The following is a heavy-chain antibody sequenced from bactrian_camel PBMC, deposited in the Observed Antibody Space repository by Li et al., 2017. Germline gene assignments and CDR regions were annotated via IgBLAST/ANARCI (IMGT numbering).Heavy chain of an antibody. V-gene: IGHV3S40*01. J-gene: IGHJ4*01. Sequence: VQLVESGGGLVQPGGSLRLSCAASGYTDGSSVGWFRQSPGKEREGVTGINTGSGTTYIANSVKGRFASSQDKAKNTVYLQMNSLTPEDTAMYYCAADQDSWLWYNYWGQGTQVTVS. CDR2: INTGSGTT. D-gene: IGHD6*01. CDR1: GYTDGSSV. CDR3: AADQDSWLWYNY.